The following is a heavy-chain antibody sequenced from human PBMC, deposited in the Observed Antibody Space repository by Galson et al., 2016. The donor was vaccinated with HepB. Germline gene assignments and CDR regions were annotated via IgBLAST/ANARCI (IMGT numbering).Heavy chain of an antibody. V-gene: IGHV3-48*02. CDR3: AREGSDWSLDY. Sequence: SLRLSCAASGFIFSDYSMHWVRQAPGKGLEWVSYISISSRTRYYADSVKGRFTISRDDAGNSLYLQMDRLRDEDTAVYYCAREGSDWSLDYWGQGTLVTVSS. J-gene: IGHJ4*02. CDR2: ISISSRTR. D-gene: IGHD6-19*01. CDR1: GFIFSDYS.